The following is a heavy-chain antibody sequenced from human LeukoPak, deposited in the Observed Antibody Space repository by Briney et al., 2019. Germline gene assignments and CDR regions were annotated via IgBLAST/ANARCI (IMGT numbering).Heavy chain of an antibody. CDR1: GDSISSYY. D-gene: IGHD6-13*01. CDR3: ARSPPPHSSSFYWFDP. Sequence: SETLSLTCTVSGDSISSYYWTWIRQPAGKGLEWIGRTHTSGSTNCNPSLKSRVTMSVDTSKKQFSLKLTSVTAADTAVYYCARSPPPHSSSFYWFDPWGQGTLVTVSS. CDR2: THTSGST. J-gene: IGHJ5*02. V-gene: IGHV4-4*07.